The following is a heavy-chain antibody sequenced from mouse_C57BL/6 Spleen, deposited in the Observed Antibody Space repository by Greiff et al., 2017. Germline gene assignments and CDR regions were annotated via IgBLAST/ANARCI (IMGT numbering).Heavy chain of an antibody. D-gene: IGHD2-3*01. Sequence: EVQGVESGPGLAKPAQTLSITCSVTGYSITGDYWNWIRKFPGNKLEYMGYISYRGSTYYNPSLKSRISITRDTSTNQYYLQLNSVTTEDTATYYCALYDGYAMDYWGQGTSVTVSS. CDR1: GYSITGDY. V-gene: IGHV3-8*01. CDR3: ALYDGYAMDY. CDR2: ISYRGST. J-gene: IGHJ4*01.